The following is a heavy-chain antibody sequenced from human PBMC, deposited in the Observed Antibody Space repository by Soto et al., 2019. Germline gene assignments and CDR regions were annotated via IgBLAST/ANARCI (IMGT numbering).Heavy chain of an antibody. Sequence: GGSLRLSCAASGFDFSKAWMSWVRQAPGKGLEWVGRLMSKTDGGTTVYAAPVKGRFTISRDDSKNTLYLQMNSLKTEDTAVYYCTTAGIAVAGRYYYYGMDVWGQGTTVTVSS. CDR1: GFDFSKAW. CDR3: TTAGIAVAGRYYYYGMDV. CDR2: LMSKTDGGTT. D-gene: IGHD6-19*01. V-gene: IGHV3-15*01. J-gene: IGHJ6*02.